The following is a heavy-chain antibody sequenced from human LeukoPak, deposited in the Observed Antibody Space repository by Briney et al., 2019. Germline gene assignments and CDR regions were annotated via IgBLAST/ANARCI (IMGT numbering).Heavy chain of an antibody. CDR3: AKMLSRYSYGFLPDY. CDR1: GFTFSSYW. Sequence: PGGSLRLSCAASGFTFSSYWMSWVRQAPGKGLEWVAVISYDGSNKYYADSVKGRFTISRDNSKSTLYLQMNSLRAEDTAVYYCAKMLSRYSYGFLPDYWGQGTLVTVSS. J-gene: IGHJ4*02. CDR2: ISYDGSNK. V-gene: IGHV3-30*18. D-gene: IGHD5-18*01.